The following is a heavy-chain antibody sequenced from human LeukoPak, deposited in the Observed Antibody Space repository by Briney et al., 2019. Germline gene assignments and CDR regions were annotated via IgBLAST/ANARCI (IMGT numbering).Heavy chain of an antibody. V-gene: IGHV3-9*01. J-gene: IGHJ4*02. CDR1: GFIFDDYA. CDR2: ISWNSGSI. CDR3: ARSPSYSYSSTWYDY. D-gene: IGHD6-13*01. Sequence: PGGSLRLSCAASGFIFDDYAMHWVRQAPGRGLEWVSGISWNSGSITYADSVKGRFTISRDNAKASLYLQMNSLTSEDTAFYYCARSPSYSYSSTWYDYWGQGTLVTVSS.